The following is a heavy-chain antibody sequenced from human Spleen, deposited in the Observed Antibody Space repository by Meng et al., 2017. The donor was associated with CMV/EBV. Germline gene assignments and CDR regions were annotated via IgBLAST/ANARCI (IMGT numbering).Heavy chain of an antibody. D-gene: IGHD2-2*01. CDR3: ARDSRDIVVVTAVCGMDV. J-gene: IGHJ6*02. CDR1: GFTFSSYS. Sequence: GESLKISCAASGFTFSSYSMNWVRQAPGKGLEWVSSISSSSSYIYYADSVKGRFTISRDNAKNSLYLQMNSLRAEDTAVYYCARDSRDIVVVTAVCGMDVWGQGTTVTVSS. CDR2: ISSSSSYI. V-gene: IGHV3-21*01.